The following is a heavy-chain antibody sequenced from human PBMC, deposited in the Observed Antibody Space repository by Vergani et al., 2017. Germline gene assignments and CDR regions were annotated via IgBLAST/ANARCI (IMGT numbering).Heavy chain of an antibody. V-gene: IGHV4-39*01. CDR1: GGSISSNYY. D-gene: IGHD2-21*02. Sequence: QLQLQESGPGLVKPSETLTLTCTVSGGSISSNYYGGWLRQPPGKGLEWIGTIYSSGSTYYNPSLQSRVTISVDTSKNQFSLKLSSVTATDTAVYYCARPXLIWYKSGGDAFDIWGPGTMVTVSS. CDR3: ARPXLIWYKSGGDAFDI. J-gene: IGHJ3*02. CDR2: IYSSGST.